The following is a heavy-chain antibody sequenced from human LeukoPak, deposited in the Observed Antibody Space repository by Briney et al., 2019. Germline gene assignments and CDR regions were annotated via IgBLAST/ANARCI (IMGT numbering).Heavy chain of an antibody. CDR3: ARGDGGLLWFGELFDP. CDR1: GGSFSGYY. V-gene: IGHV4-34*01. CDR2: INHSGST. J-gene: IGHJ5*02. Sequence: RPSETLSLTCAVYGGSFSGYYWSWIRQHPGKGLEWIGEINHSGSTNYNPSLKSRVTISVDTSKNQFSLKLCSVTAADTAVYYCARGDGGLLWFGELFDPWGQGTLVTVSS. D-gene: IGHD3-10*01.